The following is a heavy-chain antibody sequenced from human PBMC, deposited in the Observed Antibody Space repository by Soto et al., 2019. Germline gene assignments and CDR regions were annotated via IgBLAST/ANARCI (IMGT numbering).Heavy chain of an antibody. D-gene: IGHD3-10*01. CDR2: INHSGST. CDR1: GGSFSGYY. Sequence: QVQLQQWGAGLLKPSETLSLTCAVYGGSFSGYYWSWIRQPPGKGLEWIGEINHSGSTNYNPSLKRRVXXAXDXXKNQFSLKLSSVTAADTAVYYCARRGYYYYYGMDVWGQGTTVTVSS. V-gene: IGHV4-34*01. CDR3: ARRGYYYYYGMDV. J-gene: IGHJ6*02.